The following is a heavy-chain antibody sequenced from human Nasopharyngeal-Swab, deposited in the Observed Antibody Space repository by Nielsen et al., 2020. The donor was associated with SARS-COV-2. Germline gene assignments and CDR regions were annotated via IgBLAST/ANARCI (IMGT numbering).Heavy chain of an antibody. CDR3: ARTIDSYSGSYIEDYYYMDV. Sequence: SGPTLVKPTQTLTLTCTFSGFSLSTSGMCVSWIRQPPGKALEWLALIDWDDDKYYSTSLKTRLTISKDTSKNQVVLTMTNMDPVDTATYYCARTIDSYSGSYIEDYYYMDVWGKGTTVTVSS. D-gene: IGHD1-26*01. J-gene: IGHJ6*03. CDR1: GFSLSTSGMC. V-gene: IGHV2-70*01. CDR2: IDWDDDK.